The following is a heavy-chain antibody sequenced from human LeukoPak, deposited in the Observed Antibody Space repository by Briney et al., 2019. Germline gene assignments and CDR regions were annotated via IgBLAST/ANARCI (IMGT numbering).Heavy chain of an antibody. CDR2: IYSGGST. Sequence: GGSLRLSCAASGFTVSSNYMSWVRQAPGKGLEWVSVIYSGGSTYYEDSVKSRFTISRHNSKNTLYLQMNSLRAEDTAVYYCARDHGIAVAGTGYYYGMDVWGQGTTVTVSS. D-gene: IGHD6-19*01. J-gene: IGHJ6*02. CDR3: ARDHGIAVAGTGYYYGMDV. V-gene: IGHV3-53*04. CDR1: GFTVSSNY.